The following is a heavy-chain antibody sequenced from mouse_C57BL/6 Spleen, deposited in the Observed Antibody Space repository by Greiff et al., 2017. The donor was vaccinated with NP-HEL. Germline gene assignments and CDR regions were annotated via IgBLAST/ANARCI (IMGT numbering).Heavy chain of an antibody. CDR1: GYTFTSYW. CDR2: IDPHSGGT. V-gene: IGHV1-72*01. Sequence: QVQLQQPGAELVKPGASVKLSCKASGYTFTSYWMHWVKQRPGRGLEWIGRIDPHSGGTKYNEKFKSKATLTVDKPSSTAYMQLSSLTSEDSAVYYCARVGLPRYFDVWGTGTTVTVSS. D-gene: IGHD2-2*01. J-gene: IGHJ1*03. CDR3: ARVGLPRYFDV.